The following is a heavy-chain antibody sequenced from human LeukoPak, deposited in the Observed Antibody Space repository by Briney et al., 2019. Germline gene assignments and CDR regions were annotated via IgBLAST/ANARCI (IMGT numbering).Heavy chain of an antibody. D-gene: IGHD2-15*01. V-gene: IGHV3-30*18. J-gene: IGHJ6*04. CDR2: ISYDGSNI. CDR1: GFTFSSYV. Sequence: GRSLRLSCAASGFTFSSYVMHWVRQAPGKGLEWGAVISYDGSNIYYADSLTGRFTISRDNSKNTMCLQMNSLRAEDTAVYYCAKVYPDIVGVVAQDLYDKDVRGKGTTVTVSS. CDR3: AKVYPDIVGVVAQDLYDKDV.